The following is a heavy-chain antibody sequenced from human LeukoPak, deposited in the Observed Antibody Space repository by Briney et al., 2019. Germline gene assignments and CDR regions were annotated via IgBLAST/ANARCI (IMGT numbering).Heavy chain of an antibody. Sequence: SVKVSCKASGGTFSSYAISWVRQAPGHGLEWMGRIIPIFGTANYAQKFQGRVTITTDESTSTAYMELSSLRSEDTAVYYCARGGRVRGVIILDYWGQGTLVTVSS. CDR2: IIPIFGTA. J-gene: IGHJ4*02. CDR3: ARGGRVRGVIILDY. CDR1: GGTFSSYA. D-gene: IGHD3-10*01. V-gene: IGHV1-69*05.